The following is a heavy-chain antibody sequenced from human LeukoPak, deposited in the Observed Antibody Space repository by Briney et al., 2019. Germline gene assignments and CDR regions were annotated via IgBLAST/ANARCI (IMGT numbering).Heavy chain of an antibody. CDR3: ARADHPLSVGY. Sequence: NSSETLSLTCAVYGGSFSGYYWSWIRQPPGKGLEWIGEINHSGSTNYNPSLKSRVTISVDTSKNQFSLKLSSVTAADTAVYYCARADHPLSVGYWGQGTLVTVSS. CDR2: INHSGST. J-gene: IGHJ4*02. D-gene: IGHD3-16*01. CDR1: GGSFSGYY. V-gene: IGHV4-34*01.